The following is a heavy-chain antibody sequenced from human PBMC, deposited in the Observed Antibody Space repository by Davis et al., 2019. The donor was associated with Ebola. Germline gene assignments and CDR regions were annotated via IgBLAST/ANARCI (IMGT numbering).Heavy chain of an antibody. CDR3: ARAWRQQLVFGY. CDR2: IYSGGST. V-gene: IGHV3-53*01. J-gene: IGHJ4*02. D-gene: IGHD6-13*01. Sequence: PGGSLRLSCAASGFTVSSNYMSWVRQAPGKGLEWVSVIYSGGSTYYADSVKGRFTISRDNSKNTLYLQMNSLRAEDTAVYYCARAWRQQLVFGYWGQGTLVTVSS. CDR1: GFTVSSNY.